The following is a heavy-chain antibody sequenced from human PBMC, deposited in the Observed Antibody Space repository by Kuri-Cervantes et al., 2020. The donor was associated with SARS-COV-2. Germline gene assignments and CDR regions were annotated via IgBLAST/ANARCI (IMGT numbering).Heavy chain of an antibody. J-gene: IGHJ4*02. CDR3: VKDSRVYYFDY. D-gene: IGHD2/OR15-2a*01. CDR1: GFAFSDHY. V-gene: IGHV3-23*01. CDR2: ISGSGANT. Sequence: GGSLRLSCAASGFAFSDHYMDWVRQVPGKGLEWVSGISGSGANTYYADSVKGWFTISRDNSKNTLYLQMNSPRAEDTAVYYCVKDSRVYYFDYWGQGTLVTVSS.